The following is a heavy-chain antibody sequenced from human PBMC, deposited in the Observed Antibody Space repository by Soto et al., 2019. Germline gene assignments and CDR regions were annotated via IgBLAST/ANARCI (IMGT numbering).Heavy chain of an antibody. V-gene: IGHV3-9*01. Sequence: SLRVFYPVSVYTFDAYDKPWRPHAPRKGLEWVSGISWNSGSIGYADSVKGRFTISRDNAKNSLYLQMNSLRAEDTALYYCAKDEGTGTTGYNWFDPWGQGTLVTVSS. J-gene: IGHJ5*02. CDR2: ISWNSGSI. D-gene: IGHD1-7*01. CDR1: VYTFDAYD. CDR3: AKDEGTGTTGYNWFDP.